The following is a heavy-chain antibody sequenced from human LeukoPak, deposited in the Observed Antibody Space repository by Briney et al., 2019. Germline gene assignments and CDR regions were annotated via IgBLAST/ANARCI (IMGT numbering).Heavy chain of an antibody. CDR1: GGSISSSNW. J-gene: IGHJ4*02. D-gene: IGHD6-19*01. CDR2: IYHSGST. V-gene: IGHV4-4*02. Sequence: SETLSLTCAVSGGSISSSNWWSWVRQPPGKGLGWIGEIYHSGSTNYNPSLKSRVTISVDTSKNQFSLKLSSVTAADTAVYYCARNSGWYGVSWGQGTLVTVSS. CDR3: ARNSGWYGVS.